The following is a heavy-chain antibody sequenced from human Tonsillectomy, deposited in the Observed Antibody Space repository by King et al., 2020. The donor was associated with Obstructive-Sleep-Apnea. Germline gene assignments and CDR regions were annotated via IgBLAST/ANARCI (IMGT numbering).Heavy chain of an antibody. CDR3: ARGGIAAAGWEVDY. J-gene: IGHJ4*01. D-gene: IGHD6-13*01. V-gene: IGHV1-69*04. Sequence: QLVQSGAEVKKPGSSGKVSCKASGGTFSSYAISWVRQAPGQGLEWMGRIIPILGIANYAQKFQGRVTITADKSTSTAYMELCSLGSEDTAVYYCARGGIAAAGWEVDYWGQGTLVTVSS. CDR1: GGTFSSYA. CDR2: IIPILGIA.